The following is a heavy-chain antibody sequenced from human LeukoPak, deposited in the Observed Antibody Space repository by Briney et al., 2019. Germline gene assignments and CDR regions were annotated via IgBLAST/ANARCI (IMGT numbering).Heavy chain of an antibody. D-gene: IGHD2-2*01. CDR1: GGSISSSSYY. CDR2: MYHSGST. CDR3: ARSLVVPAHYYYYYYMDV. Sequence: PSETLPLTRTVSGGSISSSSYYWGWIRQPPGKGLEWIGSMYHSGSTYYNPSLNSRVTISVDTSKNQFSLKLRSVTAADTAVYYCARSLVVPAHYYYYYYMDVWGKGTTVTVSS. J-gene: IGHJ6*03. V-gene: IGHV4-39*01.